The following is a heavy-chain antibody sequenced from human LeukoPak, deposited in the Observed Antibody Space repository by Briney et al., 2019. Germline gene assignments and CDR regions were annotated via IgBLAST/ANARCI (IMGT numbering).Heavy chain of an antibody. CDR3: ARETIELWDY. CDR1: GYTFIDYD. D-gene: IGHD3-9*01. V-gene: IGHV1-2*02. J-gene: IGHJ4*02. Sequence: GASVKVSCKASGYTFIDYDMHWVRQAPGQGPGWMGWINPKSGGTKYAQKFQGRVTMTRDTSISTVYLELSRLTSDDTAIYYCARETIELWDYWGQGTLVTVSS. CDR2: INPKSGGT.